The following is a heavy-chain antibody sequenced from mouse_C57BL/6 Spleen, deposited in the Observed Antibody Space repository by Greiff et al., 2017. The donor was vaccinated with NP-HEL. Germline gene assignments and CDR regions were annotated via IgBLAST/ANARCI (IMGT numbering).Heavy chain of an antibody. Sequence: EVKLVESGGGLVKPGGSLKLSCAASGFTFSDYGMHWVRQAPEKGLEWVAYISSGSSPIYYADTVQGRFTISRDNAKNTLFLQMTSLRSEDTAMYYCARAGYYRDFDVWGTGTTVTVSS. J-gene: IGHJ1*03. CDR2: ISSGSSPI. CDR1: GFTFSDYG. V-gene: IGHV5-17*01. CDR3: ARAGYYRDFDV. D-gene: IGHD2-12*01.